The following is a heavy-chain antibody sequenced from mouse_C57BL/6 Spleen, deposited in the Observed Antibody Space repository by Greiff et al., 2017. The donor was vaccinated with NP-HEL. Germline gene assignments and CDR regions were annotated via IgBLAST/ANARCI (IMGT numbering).Heavy chain of an antibody. CDR3: ARNWNFDY. V-gene: IGHV5-17*01. CDR2: ISSGSSTI. CDR1: GFTFSDYG. D-gene: IGHD4-1*01. J-gene: IGHJ2*01. Sequence: DVKLVESGGGLVKPGGSLKLSCAASGFTFSDYGMHWVRQAPEKGLEWVAYISSGSSTIYYADTVKSRFTISRDNAKNTLFLQMTSLRSEDTAMYYCARNWNFDYWGQGTTLTVSS.